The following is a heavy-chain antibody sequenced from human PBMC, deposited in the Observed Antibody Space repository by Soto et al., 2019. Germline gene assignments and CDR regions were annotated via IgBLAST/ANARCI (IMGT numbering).Heavy chain of an antibody. CDR3: ARQYYYDSSGYYLDY. CDR1: GGSISSSSYY. Sequence: SETLSLTCTVSGGSISSSSYYWGWIRQPPGKGLEWIGSIYYSGSTYYNPSLKSRVTISVDTSKDQFSLKLSSVTAADTAVYYCARQYYYDSSGYYLDYWGQGTLVTVSS. V-gene: IGHV4-39*01. J-gene: IGHJ4*02. CDR2: IYYSGST. D-gene: IGHD3-22*01.